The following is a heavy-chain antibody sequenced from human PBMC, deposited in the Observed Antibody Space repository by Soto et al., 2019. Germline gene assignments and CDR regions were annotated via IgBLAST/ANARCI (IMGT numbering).Heavy chain of an antibody. D-gene: IGHD1-1*01. CDR1: GGPFTDHY. J-gene: IGHJ6*02. V-gene: IGHV4-34*01. CDR3: ARDGQLFYYGMDA. CDR2: IDHSGST. Sequence: PSETLSLTCAVYGGPFTDHYWSWIRQPPGKGLEWIGEIDHSGSTNYNPSLKSRVTIFVDTSKKQFSLKLNSVTAADTAVYYCARDGQLFYYGMDAWGQGTTVTVSS.